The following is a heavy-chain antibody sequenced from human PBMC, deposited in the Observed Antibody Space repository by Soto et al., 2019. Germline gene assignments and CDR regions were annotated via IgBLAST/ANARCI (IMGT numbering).Heavy chain of an antibody. CDR2: ISYSGST. CDR3: ASCYGGDLDD. Sequence: QVQLQESGPGLVKPSETLSLTCTVSGGSISSYYWSWILQPPGKGLEWIGYISYSGSTNYNPSLNSRVTISVDTSKNQSSLKLSSVSAADGAVYYCASCYGGDLDDWGQGTLVTVSS. V-gene: IGHV4-59*01. J-gene: IGHJ4*02. D-gene: IGHD3-16*01. CDR1: GGSISSYY.